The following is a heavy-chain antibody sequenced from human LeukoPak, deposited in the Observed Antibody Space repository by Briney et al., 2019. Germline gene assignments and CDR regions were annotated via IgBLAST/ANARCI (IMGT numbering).Heavy chain of an antibody. Sequence: SETLSLTCSGSGGSMGTYYWTWVRQPPRKGLEWIGYIYYRGSTNYNPSLKSRVTISEDTAKNQFSLKLTSVTAADTAVYYCARHGAIPEYWGQGSLVIVSS. D-gene: IGHD2-21*01. CDR3: ARHGAIPEY. V-gene: IGHV4-59*08. J-gene: IGHJ4*02. CDR2: IYYRGST. CDR1: GGSMGTYY.